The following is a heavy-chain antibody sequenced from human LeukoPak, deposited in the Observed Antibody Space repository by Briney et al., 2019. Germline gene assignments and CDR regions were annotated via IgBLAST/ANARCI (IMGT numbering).Heavy chain of an antibody. J-gene: IGHJ4*02. CDR3: AKGGSGWSYYFDF. D-gene: IGHD6-19*01. V-gene: IGHV3-43*02. Sequence: GGSLRLSCAASGFTFDDYAMHWVRQAPGKGLEWVSLISGDGGSTYYADSVKGRFTISRDNSKSSLYLQMNSLSTEDTALYYCAKGGSGWSYYFDFWGQGTLVTVSS. CDR1: GFTFDDYA. CDR2: ISGDGGST.